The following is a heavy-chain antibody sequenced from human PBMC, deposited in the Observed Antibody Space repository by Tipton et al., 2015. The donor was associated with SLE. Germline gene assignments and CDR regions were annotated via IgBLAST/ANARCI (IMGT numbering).Heavy chain of an antibody. CDR3: ARASGDEYVWGFDS. J-gene: IGHJ4*02. CDR2: VYTSGIT. Sequence: TLSLTCTVSGGSISSGSYYWNWIRQPAGKGLQWIGRVYTSGITYFNPSLRSRVTISVDTSKNHFSLRVTSVTAADTAVYYCARASGDEYVWGFDSWGQGTLVTVSS. D-gene: IGHD3-16*01. V-gene: IGHV4-61*02. CDR1: GGSISSGSYY.